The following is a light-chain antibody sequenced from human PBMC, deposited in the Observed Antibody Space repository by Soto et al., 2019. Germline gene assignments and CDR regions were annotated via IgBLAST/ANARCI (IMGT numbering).Light chain of an antibody. V-gene: IGLV1-51*01. CDR2: DNN. J-gene: IGLJ2*01. Sequence: QSVLTQPPSVSAAPGQKVTISCSGSSSNIGNNYVSWYQQFPGTAPKLLISDNNKQPPGIPDRFSGSKSGTSATLDITGPPTGDEADYYCGTWASSLSDVVFGGGTKLTVL. CDR1: SSNIGNNY. CDR3: GTWASSLSDVV.